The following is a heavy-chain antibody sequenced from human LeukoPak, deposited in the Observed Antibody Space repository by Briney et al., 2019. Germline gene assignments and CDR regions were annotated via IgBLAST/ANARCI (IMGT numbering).Heavy chain of an antibody. J-gene: IGHJ3*02. CDR3: ARDARDAFDI. CDR2: ISYDGSNK. Sequence: PGGSLRLSCAASGFTFSSYAMHWVRQAPGKGLEWVAVISYDGSNKYYADSVKGRFTVSRDNSKNTLYLQMNSLRAEDTAVYYCARDARDAFDIWGQGTMVTVSS. V-gene: IGHV3-30-3*01. CDR1: GFTFSSYA.